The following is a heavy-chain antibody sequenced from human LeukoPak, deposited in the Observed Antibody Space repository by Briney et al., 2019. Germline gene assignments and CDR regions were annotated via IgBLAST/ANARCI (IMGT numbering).Heavy chain of an antibody. CDR2: INHSGST. CDR1: GGSFSGYY. CDR3: ARGGVISYFDY. V-gene: IGHV4-34*01. Sequence: PSEILSLTCAVYGGSFSGYYWSWIRQPPGKGLEWIGEINHSGSTNYNPSLKSRVTISVDTSKNQFSLKLSSVTAADTAVYYCARGGVISYFDYWGQGTLVTVSS. J-gene: IGHJ4*02. D-gene: IGHD3-10*01.